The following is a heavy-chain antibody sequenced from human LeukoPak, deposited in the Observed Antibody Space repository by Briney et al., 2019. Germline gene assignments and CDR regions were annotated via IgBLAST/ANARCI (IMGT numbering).Heavy chain of an antibody. Sequence: GGSLRLSCAASGFTFSSYSMNWVRQPQGKGRGGAQSIISSSSYIYYADSVKGRFTISRDNAKNSLYLQMNSLRAEDTAVYYCARDAGRPYSSSSDVDYWGQGTLVTVSS. CDR1: GFTFSSYS. J-gene: IGHJ4*02. D-gene: IGHD6-6*01. CDR2: IISSSSYI. V-gene: IGHV3-21*01. CDR3: ARDAGRPYSSSSDVDY.